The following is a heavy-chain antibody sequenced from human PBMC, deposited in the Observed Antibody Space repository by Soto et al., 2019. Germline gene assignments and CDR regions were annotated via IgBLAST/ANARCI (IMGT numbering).Heavy chain of an antibody. CDR3: ARGYDVNSELDY. Sequence: GASVKVSCKATGGTFRGYAISWVRQAPGQGLEWLGGILPTSDTPNYAQKFQARVTLTADDSTNTAYIELRGLRSGDTAVYYCARGYDVNSELDYWGQGTLVTVSS. D-gene: IGHD3-22*01. J-gene: IGHJ4*02. CDR1: GGTFRGYA. V-gene: IGHV1-69*13. CDR2: ILPTSDTP.